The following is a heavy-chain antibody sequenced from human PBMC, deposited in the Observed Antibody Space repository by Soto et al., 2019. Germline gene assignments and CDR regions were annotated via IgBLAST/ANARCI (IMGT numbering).Heavy chain of an antibody. CDR1: GGTFSSYA. J-gene: IGHJ2*01. D-gene: IGHD3-22*01. CDR2: IIPIFGTA. CDR3: ARNRGYYDSSGYYCRRRYLDL. Sequence: QVQLVQSGAEVKKPGSSVKVSCKASGGTFSSYAISWVRQAPGQGLEWMGGIIPIFGTANYAQKFQGRVTITADESTVTANMDLCSLRSDGTAVYYCARNRGYYDSSGYYCRRRYLDLWGRGTLVTVSS. V-gene: IGHV1-69*12.